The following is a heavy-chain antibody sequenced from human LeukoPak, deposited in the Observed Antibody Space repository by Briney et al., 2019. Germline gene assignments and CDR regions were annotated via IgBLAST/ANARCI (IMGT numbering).Heavy chain of an antibody. Sequence: PGGSLRLPCAASGFAFSRNDMFWVRQAPGKGLEWVSSISGSSGATYYADSVRGRFTISRDNSKNTVFLQMNSLRAEDTAIYYCAKGGPGAFDFWGQGTMVTVSS. D-gene: IGHD2-15*01. J-gene: IGHJ3*01. CDR2: ISGSSGAT. V-gene: IGHV3-23*01. CDR1: GFAFSRND. CDR3: AKGGPGAFDF.